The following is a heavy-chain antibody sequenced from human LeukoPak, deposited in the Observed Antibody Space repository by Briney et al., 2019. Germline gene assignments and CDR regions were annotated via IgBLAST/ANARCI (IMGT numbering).Heavy chain of an antibody. Sequence: GGSPRLSCAASGFTFSSYAMHWVRQAPGKGLEWVAVISYDGSNKYYADSVKGRFTISRDNSKNTLYLQMNSLRAEDTAVYYCAKDPAPLWFGASPNWYFDLWGRGTLVTVSS. CDR2: ISYDGSNK. D-gene: IGHD3-10*01. V-gene: IGHV3-30-3*02. CDR1: GFTFSSYA. CDR3: AKDPAPLWFGASPNWYFDL. J-gene: IGHJ2*01.